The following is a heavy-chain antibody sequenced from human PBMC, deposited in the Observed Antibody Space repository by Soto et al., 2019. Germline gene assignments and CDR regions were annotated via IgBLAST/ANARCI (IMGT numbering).Heavy chain of an antibody. CDR3: ARGRYGDY. D-gene: IGHD1-1*01. CDR2: ISAHNGNT. J-gene: IGHJ4*02. V-gene: IGHV1-18*01. Sequence: QVHLVQSGAEVKKPGASVKVSCKGSGYTFTDYGIAWVRQAPGQGLEWVGWISAHNGNTEYAQKLQGRVTVTRDTSTSTAYMELRRLRSDDTAVYYCARGRYGDYWGQGALVTVSS. CDR1: GYTFTDYG.